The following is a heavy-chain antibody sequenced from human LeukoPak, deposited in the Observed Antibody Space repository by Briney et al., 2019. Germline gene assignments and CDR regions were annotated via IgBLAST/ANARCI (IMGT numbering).Heavy chain of an antibody. CDR1: GGSISSGGYY. V-gene: IGHV4-30-2*01. CDR3: ALRGYYYYYMDV. Sequence: SQTLSLTCTVSGGSISSGGYYWSWIRQPPGKGLEWIGYIYHSGSTYYNPSLKSRVTISVDRSKNQFSLKLSSVTAADTAVYYCALRGYYYYYMDVWGKGTTVTVSS. J-gene: IGHJ6*03. CDR2: IYHSGST.